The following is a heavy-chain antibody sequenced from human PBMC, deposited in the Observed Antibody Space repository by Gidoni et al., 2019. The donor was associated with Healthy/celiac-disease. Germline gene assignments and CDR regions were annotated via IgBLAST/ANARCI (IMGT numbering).Heavy chain of an antibody. Sequence: QLQLQESGPGLVKPSETLSLNCTVSGGSISSSSYYWGWIRQPPGKGLEWIGSIYYSGSTYYNPSLKSRVTISVDTSKNQFSLKLSSVTAADTAVYYCARIRELDIVVVPAANWFDPWGQGTLVTVSS. CDR2: IYYSGST. CDR1: GGSISSSSYY. J-gene: IGHJ5*02. CDR3: ARIRELDIVVVPAANWFDP. V-gene: IGHV4-39*07. D-gene: IGHD2-2*01.